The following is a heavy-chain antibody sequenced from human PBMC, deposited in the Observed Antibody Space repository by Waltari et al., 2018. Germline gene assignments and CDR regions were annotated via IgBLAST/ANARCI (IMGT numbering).Heavy chain of an antibody. CDR2: IYHSGST. CDR3: AREGQLARYYYYGMDV. J-gene: IGHJ6*02. CDR1: GYSISSGYY. V-gene: IGHV4-38-2*02. Sequence: QVQLQESGPGLVKPSETLSLTCAVSGYSISSGYYWGWIRQPPGKGLEWIGSIYHSGSTYYNPSLKIRVTISVDTSKNQFSLKLSSVTAADTAVYYCAREGQLARYYYYGMDVWGQGTTVTVSS. D-gene: IGHD6-6*01.